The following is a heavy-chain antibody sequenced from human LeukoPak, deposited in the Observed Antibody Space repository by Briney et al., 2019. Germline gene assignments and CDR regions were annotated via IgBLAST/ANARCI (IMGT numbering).Heavy chain of an antibody. Sequence: PGGSLRLSCAASGFTFSSYEMNWVRQAPGKGLEWVSYISSSGSTIYYADSVKGRFTISRDNAKNSLYLQMNSLRAEDTAVYYCARVSPIAVAGPGGYYYYYYYMDVWGKGTTVTVSS. CDR2: ISSSGSTI. CDR3: ARVSPIAVAGPGGYYYYYYYMDV. J-gene: IGHJ6*03. V-gene: IGHV3-48*03. D-gene: IGHD6-19*01. CDR1: GFTFSSYE.